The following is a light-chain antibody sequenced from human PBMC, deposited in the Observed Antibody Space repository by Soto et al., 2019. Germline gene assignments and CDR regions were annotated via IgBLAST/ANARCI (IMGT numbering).Light chain of an antibody. CDR1: QAISNY. CDR3: QQYDNLPLT. CDR2: DAS. Sequence: DIPMTQSPSSLSASVGDRVTITCQASQAISNYFNWYQQKPGKAPKLLIYDASNLETGVPSRFSGSGSGTDFTFTISSLQPEDIATYYCQQYDNLPLTFGGGTKVEIK. V-gene: IGKV1-33*01. J-gene: IGKJ4*01.